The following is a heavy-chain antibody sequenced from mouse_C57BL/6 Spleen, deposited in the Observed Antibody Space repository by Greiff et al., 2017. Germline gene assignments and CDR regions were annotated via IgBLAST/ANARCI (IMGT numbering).Heavy chain of an antibody. J-gene: IGHJ3*01. D-gene: IGHD3-3*01. V-gene: IGHV3-6*01. CDR1: GYSITSGYY. CDR2: ISYDGSN. CDR3: ARGGLFAY. Sequence: DVQLQESGPGLVKPSQSLSLTCSVTGYSITSGYYWNWIRQFPGNKLEWMGYISYDGSNNYNPSLKNRIAITRDTSKNQFFLKLNSVTTEDTATYYCARGGLFAYWGQGTLVTVSA.